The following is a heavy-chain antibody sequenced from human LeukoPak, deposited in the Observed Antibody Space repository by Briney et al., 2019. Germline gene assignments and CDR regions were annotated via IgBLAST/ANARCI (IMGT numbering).Heavy chain of an antibody. CDR3: AKDRNDYGDCWES. J-gene: IGHJ4*02. Sequence: PGGSLRLSCAASGFTFSSYGMHWVRQAPGKGLEWVAVISYDGSNKYYADSVKGRFTISRDNSKNTLYLQMNSLRAEDTAVYYCAKDRNDYGDCWESWGQGTLVTVSS. D-gene: IGHD4-17*01. CDR2: ISYDGSNK. V-gene: IGHV3-30*18. CDR1: GFTFSSYG.